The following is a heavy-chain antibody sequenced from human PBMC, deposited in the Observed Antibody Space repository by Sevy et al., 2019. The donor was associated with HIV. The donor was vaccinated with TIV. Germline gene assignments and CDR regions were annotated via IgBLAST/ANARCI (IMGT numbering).Heavy chain of an antibody. V-gene: IGHV4-59*12. CDR3: ARNGEAYYDFWSGYYDYYYYGMDV. CDR2: INYSGST. CDR1: GGSISSYY. Sequence: SETLSLTCTVSGGSISSYYWSWIRQPPGKGLEWIGYINYSGSTNYNPSLKSRVTISVDTSRNQFSLKLSSVTAADTAVYYCARNGEAYYDFWSGYYDYYYYGMDVWGQGTTVTVSS. D-gene: IGHD3-3*01. J-gene: IGHJ6*02.